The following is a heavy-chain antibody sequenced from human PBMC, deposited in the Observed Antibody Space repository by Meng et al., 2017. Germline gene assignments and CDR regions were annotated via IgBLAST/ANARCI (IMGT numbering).Heavy chain of an antibody. D-gene: IGHD2-21*02. Sequence: QIPLKESGPTLVKTPPTLTLTCTFSGFSLSTSGVGVGWIRQPPGKALEWLALIYWDDDKRYSPSLKSRLTITKDTSKNQVVLTMTNMDPVDTATYYCAHRRGDSREGWFDPWGQGTLVTVSS. CDR1: GFSLSTSGVG. CDR3: AHRRGDSREGWFDP. CDR2: IYWDDDK. J-gene: IGHJ5*02. V-gene: IGHV2-5*02.